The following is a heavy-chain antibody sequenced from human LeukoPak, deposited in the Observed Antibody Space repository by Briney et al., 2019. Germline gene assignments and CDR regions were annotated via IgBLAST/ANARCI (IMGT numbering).Heavy chain of an antibody. CDR1: GFTFDDYA. CDR3: ARDLNYFDY. V-gene: IGHV3-30-3*01. J-gene: IGHJ4*02. Sequence: GGSLRLSCAASGFTFDDYAMHWVRQAPGKGLEWVAVISYDGSNKYYADSVKGRFTISRDNSENTLYLQMNSLRAEDTAVCYCARDLNYFDYWGQGTLVTVSS. CDR2: ISYDGSNK.